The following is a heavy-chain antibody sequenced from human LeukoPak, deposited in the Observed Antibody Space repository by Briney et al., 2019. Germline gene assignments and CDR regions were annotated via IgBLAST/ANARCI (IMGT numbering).Heavy chain of an antibody. J-gene: IGHJ4*02. V-gene: IGHV3-43D*03. CDR1: GFTFDDYA. D-gene: IGHD4-17*01. CDR3: ARDGDSRYYFDY. CDR2: ISWDGGST. Sequence: GGSLRLSCAASGFTFDDYAMHWVRQAPGKGLEWVSLISWDGGSTYYADSVKGRFTISRDNSKNSLYLQMNSLRAEDTAVYYCARDGDSRYYFDYWGQGTLVTVSS.